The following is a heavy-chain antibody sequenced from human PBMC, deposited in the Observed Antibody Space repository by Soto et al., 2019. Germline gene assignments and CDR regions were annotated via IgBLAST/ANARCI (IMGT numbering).Heavy chain of an antibody. J-gene: IGHJ4*02. CDR1: GFTFNNYG. V-gene: IGHV3-30*18. CDR3: AKDLPAWLPSPASSRY. Sequence: QVQLVESGGGVVQPGRSLRLSCAASGFTFNNYGMHWVRQAPGKGLEWVALISHDGSNKYYADSVKGRFIISRDNSKNTLYLQMNSLRDEDTAVYYCAKDLPAWLPSPASSRYWGQGTLVTVSS. D-gene: IGHD3-22*01. CDR2: ISHDGSNK.